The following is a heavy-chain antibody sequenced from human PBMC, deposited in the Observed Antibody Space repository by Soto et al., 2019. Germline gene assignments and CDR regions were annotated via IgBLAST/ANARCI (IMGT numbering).Heavy chain of an antibody. CDR3: ARGYCTSSSCSIFNY. CDR2: IYYTGSN. J-gene: IGHJ4*02. CDR1: GGSVTSGSFY. D-gene: IGHD2-2*01. V-gene: IGHV4-61*01. Sequence: PSETLSLTCTVSGGSVTSGSFYWSRIRQPPGKGLEWIGYIYYTGSNTYNPSLKSRVTMSADTSKNQFSLRLSSVTAADTAMYYCARGYCTSSSCSIFNYWGQGSLVTVSS.